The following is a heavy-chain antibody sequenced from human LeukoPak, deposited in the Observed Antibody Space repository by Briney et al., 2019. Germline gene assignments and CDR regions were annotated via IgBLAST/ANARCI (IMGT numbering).Heavy chain of an antibody. Sequence: PGGSLRLSCAASGFTVSSYYMSWVRQALGKGLEWVSIIYRDGRTFYVDSVKGRFTVSRDNSKNTLYLQMKSLRAEDTAVYFCVYYDSSGYYYGRLRYWGQGTPVTVSS. V-gene: IGHV3-53*01. CDR2: IYRDGRT. CDR1: GFTVSSYY. D-gene: IGHD3-22*01. J-gene: IGHJ4*02. CDR3: VYYDSSGYYYGRLRY.